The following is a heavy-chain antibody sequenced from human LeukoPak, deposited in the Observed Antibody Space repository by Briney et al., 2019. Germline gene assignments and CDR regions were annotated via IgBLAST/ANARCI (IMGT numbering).Heavy chain of an antibody. J-gene: IGHJ4*02. CDR1: GGTFSSYA. CDR2: IIPIFGTA. V-gene: IGHV1-69*13. D-gene: IGHD5-18*01. Sequence: ASVKVSCKASGGTFSSYAISWMRQAPGQGLEWMGGIIPIFGTANYAQKFQGRVTITADESTSTAYMELSSLRSEDTAVYYCARGDTAMVLDYWGQGTLVTVSS. CDR3: ARGDTAMVLDY.